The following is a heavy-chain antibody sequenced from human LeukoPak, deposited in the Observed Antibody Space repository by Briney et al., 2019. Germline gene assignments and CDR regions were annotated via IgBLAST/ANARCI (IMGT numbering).Heavy chain of an antibody. CDR1: GFTFSSYA. Sequence: GGSLRLSCAASGFTFSSYAMSWVRQAPGKGLEWVSAISGSGGSTYYADSVKGRFTISRDNSKNTLDLQMNSLRAEDTAVYYCAKDREPTYYYDSSGYYLFDYWGQGTLVTVSS. CDR2: ISGSGGST. D-gene: IGHD3-22*01. V-gene: IGHV3-23*01. J-gene: IGHJ4*02. CDR3: AKDREPTYYYDSSGYYLFDY.